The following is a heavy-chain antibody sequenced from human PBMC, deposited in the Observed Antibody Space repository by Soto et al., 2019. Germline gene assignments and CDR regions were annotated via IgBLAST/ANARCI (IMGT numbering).Heavy chain of an antibody. D-gene: IGHD2-2*01. CDR3: ARAFSTSTFFIDS. Sequence: QVQLVESGGGAVHPGRSLTVSCAASGFTFSSSAMHWVRQAPGKGLEWVAVISSDGNNKFYADFVEGRFSISRDNSKNNFYLEVNSLPAQDTAVYYCARAFSTSTFFIDSWGRGTPVTVSS. CDR2: ISSDGNNK. CDR1: GFTFSSSA. J-gene: IGHJ5*01. V-gene: IGHV3-30-3*01.